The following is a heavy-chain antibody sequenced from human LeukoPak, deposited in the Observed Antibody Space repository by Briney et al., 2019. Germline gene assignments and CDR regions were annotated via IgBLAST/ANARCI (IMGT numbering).Heavy chain of an antibody. CDR3: ARTVTTYRYYYYGMDV. Sequence: ASVKVSCKASGYTFTSYDINWVRQATGQGFEWMGWMNPNSGNTGYAQKFQGRVTMTRNTSISTAYMELSSLRSEDTAVYYCARTVTTYRYYYYGMDVWGQGTTVTVSS. CDR2: MNPNSGNT. CDR1: GYTFTSYD. D-gene: IGHD1-14*01. J-gene: IGHJ6*02. V-gene: IGHV1-8*01.